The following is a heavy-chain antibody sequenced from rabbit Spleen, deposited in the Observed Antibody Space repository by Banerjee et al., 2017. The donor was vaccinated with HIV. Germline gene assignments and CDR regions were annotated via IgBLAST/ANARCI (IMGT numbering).Heavy chain of an antibody. J-gene: IGHJ4*01. CDR3: ARGVVDHSIYIPYFIL. V-gene: IGHV1S47*01. D-gene: IGHD1-1*01. CDR2: IYAGSSGST. Sequence: QQQLEESGGGLVKPGGTLTLTCTASGFDFSSNAMCWVRQAPGKGLEWIACIYAGSSGSTYYASWAKGRFTITRSTSLRTVTLQMTSLTAADTATYFCARGVVDHSIYIPYFILWCQGTLVTVS. CDR1: GFDFSSNA.